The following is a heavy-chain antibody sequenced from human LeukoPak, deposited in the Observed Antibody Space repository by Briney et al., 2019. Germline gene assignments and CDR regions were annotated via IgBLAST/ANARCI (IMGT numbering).Heavy chain of an antibody. CDR3: ASGGDGTNDY. Sequence: GASVKVSCKASGGTFSSYAISWVRQAPGQGLKWMGGIIPIFGTANYAQKFQGRVTITADESTSTAYMELSSLRSEDTAVYYCASGGDGTNDYWGQGTLVTVSS. CDR1: GGTFSSYA. V-gene: IGHV1-69*13. D-gene: IGHD5-24*01. CDR2: IIPIFGTA. J-gene: IGHJ4*02.